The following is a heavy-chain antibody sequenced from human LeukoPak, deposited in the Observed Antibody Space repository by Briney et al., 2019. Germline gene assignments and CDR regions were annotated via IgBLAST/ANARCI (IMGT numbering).Heavy chain of an antibody. Sequence: ASVKVSCKASGFTFTSSAVQWVRQARGQRLEWIGWIVVGSGNTNYAQKFQERVTITRDMSTSTAYMELSSLRSEDTAVYYCARDRSYCSGGSCYNLFGDWGQGTLVTVSS. CDR3: ARDRSYCSGGSCYNLFGD. V-gene: IGHV1-58*01. J-gene: IGHJ4*02. D-gene: IGHD2-15*01. CDR2: IVVGSGNT. CDR1: GFTFTSSA.